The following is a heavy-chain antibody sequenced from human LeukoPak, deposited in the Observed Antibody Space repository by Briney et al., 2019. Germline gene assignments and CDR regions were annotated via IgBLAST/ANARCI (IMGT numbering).Heavy chain of an antibody. J-gene: IGHJ4*02. V-gene: IGHV3-30*02. CDR2: IRYDGSNK. Sequence: PGGSLRLSCAASGFTFSSYGMHWVRQAPGKGLEWVAFIRYDGSNKYYADSVKGRFTISRDNSKNTLYLQMNSLRAEDTAVYYCAKEQRVRGVISTIDYWGQGTLVTVSS. D-gene: IGHD3-10*01. CDR3: AKEQRVRGVISTIDY. CDR1: GFTFSSYG.